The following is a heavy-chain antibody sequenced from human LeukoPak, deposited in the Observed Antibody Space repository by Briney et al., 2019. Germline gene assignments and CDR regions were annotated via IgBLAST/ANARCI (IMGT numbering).Heavy chain of an antibody. J-gene: IGHJ5*02. CDR1: GFTFISYE. D-gene: IGHD1-14*01. V-gene: IGHV3-48*03. Sequence: GGSLRLSCAASGFTFISYEMNWVRQAPGKGLEGVSYISSSGSTIYYADSVKGRFTISRDNAKNSVYLQMNSLRAEDTAVYYCARLRLRINWFDPWGQGTLVTVSS. CDR2: ISSSGSTI. CDR3: ARLRLRINWFDP.